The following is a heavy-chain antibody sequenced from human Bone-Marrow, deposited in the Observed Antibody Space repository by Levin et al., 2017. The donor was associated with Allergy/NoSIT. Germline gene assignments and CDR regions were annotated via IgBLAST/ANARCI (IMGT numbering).Heavy chain of an antibody. CDR3: ARGGYSLYFGS. J-gene: IGHJ4*02. CDR2: VYYNGNT. D-gene: IGHD5-18*01. V-gene: IGHV4-59*11. Sequence: PSETLSLTCTVSGGSISSHYWNWVRQPPGKGLEWMGYVYYNGNTDYNPSLKSRVSISVDKSTNKFSLRLNSVIAADTAVYFYARGGYSLYFGSWGQGALVTVSS. CDR1: GGSISSHY.